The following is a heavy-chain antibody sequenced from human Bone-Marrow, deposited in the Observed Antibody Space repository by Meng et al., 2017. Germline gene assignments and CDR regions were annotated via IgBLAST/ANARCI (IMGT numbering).Heavy chain of an antibody. CDR2: ISWNSGSI. J-gene: IGHJ3*02. CDR1: GFTFADYG. V-gene: IGHV3-9*01. D-gene: IGHD3-16*02. Sequence: GGSLRLFCAVSGFTFADYGISCVRQARGKGLEWISGISWNSGSISYADSVKGRFTISRDNAKNFLYLQMNSLRAEDTVFYYCAKDISNNVWGSYRPNAFHIWGQGKMV. CDR3: AKDISNNVWGSYRPNAFHI.